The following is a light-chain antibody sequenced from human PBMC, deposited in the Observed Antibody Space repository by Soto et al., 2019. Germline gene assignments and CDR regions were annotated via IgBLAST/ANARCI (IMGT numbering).Light chain of an antibody. CDR2: ASS. Sequence: DIQLTQSPSFLSASVGDRVTITCRASQGISSYLAWYQQTPGKAPKLLIYASSILQSGVPSRFSGSGSGTDFTLTIDSLQPEDFATYYCQQLNTFPVTFGQGTRLAI. CDR1: QGISSY. CDR3: QQLNTFPVT. J-gene: IGKJ5*01. V-gene: IGKV1-9*01.